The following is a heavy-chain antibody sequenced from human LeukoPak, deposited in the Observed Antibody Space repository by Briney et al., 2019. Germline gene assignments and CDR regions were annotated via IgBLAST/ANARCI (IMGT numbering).Heavy chain of an antibody. J-gene: IGHJ4*02. CDR2: FYPAESRV. D-gene: IGHD3-3*01. CDR1: GYTFANYW. V-gene: IGHV5-51*01. Sequence: GESLKISCKVSGYTFANYWIGWARQMPGKGLEWVGIFYPAESRVRYGPSFRGQVTISVDKSISTAYLQWNSLKASDSAMYYCARSSKSAFDYWGQGTLVSVSS. CDR3: ARSSKSAFDY.